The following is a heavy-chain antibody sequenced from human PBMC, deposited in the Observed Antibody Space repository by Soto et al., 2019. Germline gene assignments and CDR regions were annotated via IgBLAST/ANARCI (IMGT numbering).Heavy chain of an antibody. V-gene: IGHV3-7*01. J-gene: IGHJ6*02. D-gene: IGHD3-22*01. CDR2: IKQDGSDTI. CDR1: GFAFSNYW. Sequence: EGSLRLSCVVSGFAFSNYWMSWVRQAPGKGLEWVANIKQDGSDTIYYSDSVKGRFTISRDNGKNSLFLQMNSLRDEDTAVYYCARVVVVIPPGYYYAMDVWGHGTTVTVSS. CDR3: ARVVVVIPPGYYYAMDV.